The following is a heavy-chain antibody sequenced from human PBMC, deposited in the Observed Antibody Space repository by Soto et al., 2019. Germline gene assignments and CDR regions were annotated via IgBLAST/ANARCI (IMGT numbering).Heavy chain of an antibody. CDR1: GFTFSSYG. CDR3: AKDSVLWSSSWYGAYYYGMDV. Sequence: QVQLVESGGGVIQHGRSLRLSCTASGFTFSSYGMHWVRQAPGKGLERVAVISYDGSNKYYADSVKGRYTISRDNSKNTLYLQMNSLRAEDTAVYYCAKDSVLWSSSWYGAYYYGMDVWGQGTTVTVSS. D-gene: IGHD6-13*01. CDR2: ISYDGSNK. V-gene: IGHV3-30*18. J-gene: IGHJ6*02.